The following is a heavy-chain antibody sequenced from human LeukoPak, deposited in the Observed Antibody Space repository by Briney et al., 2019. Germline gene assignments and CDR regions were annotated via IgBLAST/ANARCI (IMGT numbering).Heavy chain of an antibody. J-gene: IGHJ6*02. CDR3: ARLPLRSIAVGYYGMDV. D-gene: IGHD6-6*01. Sequence: SVKVSCKASGGTFISYAISWVRQAPGQGLEWMGGIIPIFGTANYAQKFQGRVTITADESTSTAYMELSSLRSEDTAVYYCARLPLRSIAVGYYGMDVWGQGTTVTVSS. CDR1: GGTFISYA. CDR2: IIPIFGTA. V-gene: IGHV1-69*13.